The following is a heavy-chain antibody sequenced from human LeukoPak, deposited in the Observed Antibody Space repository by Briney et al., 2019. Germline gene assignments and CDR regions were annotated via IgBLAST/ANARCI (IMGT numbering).Heavy chain of an antibody. V-gene: IGHV1-46*03. Sequence: ASVKVSCKASGYTFTSCYMHWVRQAPGQGLEWMGIINPSGGSTSYAQKFQGRVTMTRDTSTSTVYMELSSLRSGDTAVYYCATHAMVRGVTTFDYWGQGTLVTVSS. J-gene: IGHJ4*02. CDR2: INPSGGST. CDR1: GYTFTSCY. D-gene: IGHD3-10*01. CDR3: ATHAMVRGVTTFDY.